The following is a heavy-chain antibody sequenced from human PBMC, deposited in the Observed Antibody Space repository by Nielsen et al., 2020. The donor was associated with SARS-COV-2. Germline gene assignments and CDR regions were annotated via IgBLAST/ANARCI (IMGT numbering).Heavy chain of an antibody. Sequence: GESLKISCAASGFTFSSYSMNWVRQAPGKGLEWVSYISSSSSTIYYADSVKGRFTISRDNAKNSLYLQMNSLRAGDTAVYYCARGFIAAAPGDWYFDLWGRGTLVTVSS. CDR3: ARGFIAAAPGDWYFDL. CDR2: ISSSSSTI. V-gene: IGHV3-48*01. D-gene: IGHD6-13*01. CDR1: GFTFSSYS. J-gene: IGHJ2*01.